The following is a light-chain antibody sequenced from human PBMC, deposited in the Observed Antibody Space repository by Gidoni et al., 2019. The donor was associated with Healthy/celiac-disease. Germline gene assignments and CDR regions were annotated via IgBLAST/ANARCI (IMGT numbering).Light chain of an antibody. CDR1: QSVLYSSNNKNY. J-gene: IGKJ2*01. Sequence: DIVMTQSPDSRAVSLGERATINCKSSQSVLYSSNNKNYLAWYQQKPGQPPKLLIYWASTRESGVPDRFSGSGSGTDFTLTISSLQAEDVAVYYCHQDYSPPYTFGQXTKLEIK. CDR2: WAS. CDR3: HQDYSPPYT. V-gene: IGKV4-1*01.